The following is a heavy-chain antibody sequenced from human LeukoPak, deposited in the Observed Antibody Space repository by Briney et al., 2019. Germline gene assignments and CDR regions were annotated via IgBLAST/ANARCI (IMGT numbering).Heavy chain of an antibody. V-gene: IGHV3-23*01. CDR2: ISGNGDDA. CDR1: GFWFSNYG. Sequence: GGSLRHSCAAPGFWFSNYGINWVRQAPGKGLEWVSVISGNGDDAFYADSVKGRFRISRDNSKNTVYLQMNSLRADDTAVYYCAKRDWPYYFDYWGQGTLVAVSS. J-gene: IGHJ4*02. CDR3: AKRDWPYYFDY. D-gene: IGHD3/OR15-3a*01.